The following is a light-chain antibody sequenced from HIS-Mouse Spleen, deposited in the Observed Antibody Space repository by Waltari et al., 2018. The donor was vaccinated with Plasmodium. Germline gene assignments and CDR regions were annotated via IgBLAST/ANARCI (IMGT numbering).Light chain of an antibody. V-gene: IGLV3-1*01. J-gene: IGLJ2*01. CDR2: QDS. CDR3: QAWDSSTAWV. Sequence: SYELTQPPSVSVSPGQTASITCSGDKLGDKYACWYQQKPGQSPVLVIYQDSKRLSGIPGRFSGSNSGNTATLTISGTQAMDEADYYGQAWDSSTAWVFGGGTKLTVL. CDR1: KLGDKY.